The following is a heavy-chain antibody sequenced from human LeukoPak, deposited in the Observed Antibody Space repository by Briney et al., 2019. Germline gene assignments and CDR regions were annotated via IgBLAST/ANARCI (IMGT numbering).Heavy chain of an antibody. CDR3: ATNPRHCSSTSSYVIEY. CDR2: INPNSGGT. V-gene: IGHV1-2*06. D-gene: IGHD2-2*01. CDR1: GYTFTGYY. J-gene: IGHJ4*02. Sequence: ASVKVSCKASGYTFTGYYMLWVPQAPGQGLQWMARINPNSGGTNYAQKFQGRVTMSRDTSISTAYMELSRLRSDDTAVYYCATNPRHCSSTSSYVIEYRAQGTLVTVSS.